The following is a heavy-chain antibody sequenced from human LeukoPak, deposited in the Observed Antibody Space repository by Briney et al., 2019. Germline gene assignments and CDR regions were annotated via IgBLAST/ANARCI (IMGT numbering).Heavy chain of an antibody. J-gene: IGHJ4*02. CDR3: AKPHSLWFGELFPFDY. CDR1: GFTFSSYA. V-gene: IGHV3-23*01. Sequence: GGSLRLSCAASGFTFSSYAMSWVRQAPGKGLEWVSAISGSGGSTYYADSVKGRFTISRDNSKNTLYLQMNSLRAEDTAVYYCAKPHSLWFGELFPFDYWGQGTLVTVSA. CDR2: ISGSGGST. D-gene: IGHD3-10*01.